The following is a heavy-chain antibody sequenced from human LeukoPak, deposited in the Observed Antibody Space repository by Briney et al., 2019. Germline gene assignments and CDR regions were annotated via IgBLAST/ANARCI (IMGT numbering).Heavy chain of an antibody. D-gene: IGHD6-19*01. CDR2: ISSSSSYI. V-gene: IGHV3-21*01. Sequence: GGSLRLSCAASGFTFSGYSMNWVRQAPGKGLEWVSSISSSSSYIYYADSVKGRFTISRDNAKNSLYLQMNSLRAEDTAVYYCAREVTVAGPNLDYWGQGTLVTVSS. J-gene: IGHJ4*02. CDR3: AREVTVAGPNLDY. CDR1: GFTFSGYS.